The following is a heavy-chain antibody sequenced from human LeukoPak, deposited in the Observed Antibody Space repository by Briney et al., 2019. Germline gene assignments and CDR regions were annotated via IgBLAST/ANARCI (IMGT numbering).Heavy chain of an antibody. CDR2: IFPSGGEI. Sequence: GGSLRLSCTVSGFTVSSNSMSWVRQAPGKGLEWVSSIFPSGGEIHYADSVRGRFTISRDNSKSTLSLQMNSLRAEDTAIYYCATYRQVLLPFESWGQGTLVTVSS. J-gene: IGHJ4*02. CDR3: ATYRQVLLPFES. CDR1: GFTVSSNS. V-gene: IGHV3-53*01. D-gene: IGHD2-8*02.